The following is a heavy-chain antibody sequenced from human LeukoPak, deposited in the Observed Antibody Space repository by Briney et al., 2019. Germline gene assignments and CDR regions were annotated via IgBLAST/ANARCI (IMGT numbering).Heavy chain of an antibody. Sequence: PSETLSLTCTVSGGSISSSSYYWGWIRQPPGKGLEWIGSIYYSGSTYYNPSLKSRVTISVDTSKNQFSLKLSSVTAADTAVYYCARGESYADIWGQGTMVTVSS. CDR2: IYYSGST. CDR3: ARGESYADI. J-gene: IGHJ3*02. CDR1: GGSISSSSYY. D-gene: IGHD1-26*01. V-gene: IGHV4-39*01.